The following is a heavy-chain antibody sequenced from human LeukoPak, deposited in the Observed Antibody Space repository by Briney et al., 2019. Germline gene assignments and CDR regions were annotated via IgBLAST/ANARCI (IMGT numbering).Heavy chain of an antibody. J-gene: IGHJ4*02. Sequence: ASVNVSCTASGYTFTSYGISWVRQAPGQGLEWMGWISAYSVNKNDPQKLQGRVTMTTDTSTTTAYMELRSLRSDDTAVYYCARVPVSGPGARFDYWGQGTLVTVSS. CDR3: ARVPVSGPGARFDY. CDR2: ISAYSVNK. V-gene: IGHV1-18*01. D-gene: IGHD4-11*01. CDR1: GYTFTSYG.